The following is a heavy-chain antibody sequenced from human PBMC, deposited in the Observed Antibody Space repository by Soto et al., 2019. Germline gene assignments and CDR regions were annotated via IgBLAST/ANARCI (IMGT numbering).Heavy chain of an antibody. V-gene: IGHV4-61*01. D-gene: IGHD3-9*01. CDR3: ARGPYHTTGYSPGE. Sequence: ETLSLTCTVSGGSVSSSISYWSWIRQPPGKGLEYIGCIYFTGRTNYNPSLKTRVTISVDTSKNQFSLKLNSVTAADTAVYYCARGPYHTTGYSPGEWGPGTMVTVSS. CDR1: GGSVSSSISY. CDR2: IYFTGRT. J-gene: IGHJ4*02.